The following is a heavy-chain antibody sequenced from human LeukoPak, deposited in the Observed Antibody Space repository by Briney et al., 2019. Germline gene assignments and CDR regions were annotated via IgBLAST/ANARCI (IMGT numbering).Heavy chain of an antibody. J-gene: IGHJ4*02. CDR3: AKGTLTYSSSLFDY. D-gene: IGHD6-6*01. CDR1: GFTFDDYA. V-gene: IGHV3-9*01. Sequence: PGGSLRLSCAAPGFTFDDYAMHWVRQAPGKGLEWVSGISWNSGSIGYADSVKGRFTISRDNAKNSLYLQMNSLRAEDTALYYCAKGTLTYSSSLFDYWGQGTLVTVSS. CDR2: ISWNSGSI.